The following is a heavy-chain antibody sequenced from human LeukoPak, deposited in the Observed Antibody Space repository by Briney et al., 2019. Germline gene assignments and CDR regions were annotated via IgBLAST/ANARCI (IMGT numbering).Heavy chain of an antibody. CDR2: IYYSGST. V-gene: IGHV4-59*01. CDR3: ARAMRYSSSWYLTNNFGFDP. Sequence: SETLSLTCTVSGGSISSYYWSWIRQPPGKGLEWIGYIYYSGSTNYNPSLKSRVPISVDTSKNQFSLKLSSVTAADTAVYYCARAMRYSSSWYLTNNFGFDPWGQGTLVTVSS. D-gene: IGHD6-13*01. CDR1: GGSISSYY. J-gene: IGHJ5*02.